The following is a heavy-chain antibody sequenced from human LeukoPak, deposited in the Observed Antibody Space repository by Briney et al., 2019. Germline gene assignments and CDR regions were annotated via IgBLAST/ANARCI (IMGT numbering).Heavy chain of an antibody. J-gene: IGHJ3*02. V-gene: IGHV1-2*02. CDR3: ARAVSGTLGGAFDI. D-gene: IGHD1-7*01. CDR1: GYNFIDYF. CDR2: INPNSGVT. Sequence: ASVKVSCKASGYNFIDYFIHWMPQTPGQGREWLGWINPNSGVTRYAQKFQDRVTMTRETAAYMELTSLKSDDTAVYYCARAVSGTLGGAFDIWGQGTAVTVSS.